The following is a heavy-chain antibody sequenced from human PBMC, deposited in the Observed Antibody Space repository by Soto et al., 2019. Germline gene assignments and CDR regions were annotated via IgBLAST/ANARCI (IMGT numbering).Heavy chain of an antibody. D-gene: IGHD3-10*01. J-gene: IGHJ6*03. Sequence: GSLRLSCAASGFTFSSYAMSWVRQAPGKGLEWVSAISGSGGSTYYADSVKGRFTISRDNSKNTLYLQMNSLRAEDTAVYYCAKYTGNYYGSGSRNYYYYYYMDVWGKGTTVTVSS. CDR1: GFTFSSYA. V-gene: IGHV3-23*01. CDR2: ISGSGGST. CDR3: AKYTGNYYGSGSRNYYYYYYMDV.